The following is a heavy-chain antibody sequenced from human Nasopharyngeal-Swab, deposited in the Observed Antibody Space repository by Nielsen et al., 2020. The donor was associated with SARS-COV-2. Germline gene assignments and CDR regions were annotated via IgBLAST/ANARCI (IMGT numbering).Heavy chain of an antibody. D-gene: IGHD4-17*01. CDR1: GYTFTSYG. CDR2: ISAYNGNT. CDR3: ARGREAVTTYYYYYGMDV. J-gene: IGHJ6*02. V-gene: IGHV1-18*01. Sequence: ASVKVSCKASGYTFTSYGISWVRQAPGQGLEWMGWISAYNGNTNYAQKLQGRVTMTTGTSTSTAYMELRSLRSDDTAVYYCARGREAVTTYYYYYGMDVWGQGTTVTVSS.